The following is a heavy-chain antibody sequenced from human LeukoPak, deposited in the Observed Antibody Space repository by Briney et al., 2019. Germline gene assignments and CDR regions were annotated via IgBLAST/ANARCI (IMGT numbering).Heavy chain of an antibody. D-gene: IGHD6-19*01. CDR2: IIPIFGTA. CDR1: GGTFSSYA. Sequence: SVKVSCKASGGTFSSYAISWVRQAPGQGLEWMGGIIPIFGTANYAQKFQGRVTITADVSTSTAYMELSSLRSEDTAVYYCAREPSIAVAGGYYYYGMDVWGQGTTVTVSS. CDR3: AREPSIAVAGGYYYYGMDV. V-gene: IGHV1-69*01. J-gene: IGHJ6*02.